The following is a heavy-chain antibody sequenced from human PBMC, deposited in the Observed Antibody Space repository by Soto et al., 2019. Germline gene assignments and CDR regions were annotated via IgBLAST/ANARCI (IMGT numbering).Heavy chain of an antibody. CDR3: ARESEDLTSNFDY. V-gene: IGHV3-21*06. CDR2: ISSTTNYI. Sequence: SLRLSCAASGFTFTRYIMNWVRQAPGKGLEWVSSISSTTNYIYYGDSMKGRFTISRDNAKNSLHLEMNSLRAEDTAVYYCARESEDLTSNFDYWGQGTLVTVSS. J-gene: IGHJ4*02. CDR1: GFTFTRYI.